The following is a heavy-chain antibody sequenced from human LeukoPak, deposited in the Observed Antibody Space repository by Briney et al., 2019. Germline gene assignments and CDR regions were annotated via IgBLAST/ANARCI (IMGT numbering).Heavy chain of an antibody. CDR1: GFTFSGYW. V-gene: IGHV3-74*01. CDR2: INSDGSST. Sequence: PGESLRLSCAASGFTFSGYWMYWVRQAPGKGLVWVSRINSDGSSTSYADFVKGRFTISRDNSKNTLYLQMNSLRAEDTAVYYCARDHTWWFGESRTPYYFDYWGQGTLVTVSS. D-gene: IGHD3-10*01. J-gene: IGHJ4*02. CDR3: ARDHTWWFGESRTPYYFDY.